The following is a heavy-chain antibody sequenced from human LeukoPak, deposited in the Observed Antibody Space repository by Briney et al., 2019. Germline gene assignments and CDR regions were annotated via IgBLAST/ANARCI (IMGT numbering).Heavy chain of an antibody. CDR1: GGSISSSSYY. CDR2: IYYSGST. V-gene: IGHV4-39*01. D-gene: IGHD6-19*01. CDR3: ARLSFSSGWNFDY. J-gene: IGHJ4*02. Sequence: SETLSLTCTVSGGSISSSSYYWGWIRQPPGKGLEWIGSIYYSGSTYYNPSLKSRVTISVDTSKNQFSLKLSSVTAADTAVYYCARLSFSSGWNFDYWGQGTPVTVSS.